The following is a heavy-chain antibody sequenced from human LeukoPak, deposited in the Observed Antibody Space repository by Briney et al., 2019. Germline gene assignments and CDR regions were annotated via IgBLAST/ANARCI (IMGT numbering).Heavy chain of an antibody. CDR3: ARDKLVLWEVVVAATPDYNWFDP. Sequence: LPGGPLRLSCAASGFTFSSYAMHWVRQAPGKGLEWVAVISYDGSNKYYADSVKGRFTISRDNSKNTLYLQMNSLRAEDTAVYYCARDKLVLWEVVVAATPDYNWFDPWGQGTLVTVSS. CDR2: ISYDGSNK. V-gene: IGHV3-30-3*01. J-gene: IGHJ5*02. D-gene: IGHD2-15*01. CDR1: GFTFSSYA.